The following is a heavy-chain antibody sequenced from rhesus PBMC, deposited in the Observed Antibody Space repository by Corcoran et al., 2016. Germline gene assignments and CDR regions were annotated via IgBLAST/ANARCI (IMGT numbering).Heavy chain of an antibody. Sequence: QVQLQESGPAVVKPSETLSLTCAVSGGSISSSNWWSWIRQSPGKGLEWIGGIFGGGVSTEHNPSLKSRVTISKATPKTQFSLKLSSVTAADTAVYYWAGTVTYFDYWGQGVLVTVSS. CDR2: IFGGGVST. CDR3: AGTVTYFDY. D-gene: IGHD4-23*01. CDR1: GGSISSSNW. J-gene: IGHJ4*01. V-gene: IGHV4-93*01.